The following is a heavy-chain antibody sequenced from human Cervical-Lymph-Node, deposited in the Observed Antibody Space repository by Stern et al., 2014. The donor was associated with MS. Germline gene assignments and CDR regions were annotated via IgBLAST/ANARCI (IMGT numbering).Heavy chain of an antibody. CDR1: GFTFRDYW. D-gene: IGHD3-10*01. J-gene: IGHJ4*02. Sequence: EVHLVESGGDLVQPGGSLRLSCVASGFTFRDYWMHWVRQTPGKGLVLDARIHRAATSTNHADSVRGRFTISRDNARNTLYLQMNSLRAEDTAVYYCTKDTYGPEDYWGQGTSVTVSS. CDR2: IHRAATST. CDR3: TKDTYGPEDY. V-gene: IGHV3-74*02.